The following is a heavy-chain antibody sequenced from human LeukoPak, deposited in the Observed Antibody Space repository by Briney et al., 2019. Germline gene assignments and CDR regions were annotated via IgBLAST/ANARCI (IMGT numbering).Heavy chain of an antibody. J-gene: IGHJ6*03. CDR2: IKQDGSEK. Sequence: PGGSLRLSCAASGFTFSSYWMSWVRQAPGKGLEWVANIKQDGSEKYYVDSVKGRFTISRDNAKNSLYLQMSSLRAEDTAVYYCAREAVAGLYYYYYMDVWGKGTTVTISS. V-gene: IGHV3-7*01. CDR1: GFTFSSYW. CDR3: AREAVAGLYYYYYMDV. D-gene: IGHD6-19*01.